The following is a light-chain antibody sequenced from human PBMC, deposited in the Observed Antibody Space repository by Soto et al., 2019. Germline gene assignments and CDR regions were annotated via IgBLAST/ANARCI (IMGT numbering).Light chain of an antibody. Sequence: QSVLTQPPSASGTPGQRVTISCSGSSSNIGSNTVNWYQQLPGTAPKLLIYSNNQRPSGVPDRFSGSKSGTSASLAISVLHSEDEADYYCAAWDDSLNGPLFGGGTKLTVL. CDR2: SNN. V-gene: IGLV1-44*01. CDR3: AAWDDSLNGPL. CDR1: SSNIGSNT. J-gene: IGLJ3*02.